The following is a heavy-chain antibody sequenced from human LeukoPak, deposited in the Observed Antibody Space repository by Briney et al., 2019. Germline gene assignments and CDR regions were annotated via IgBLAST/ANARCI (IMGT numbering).Heavy chain of an antibody. J-gene: IGHJ4*02. CDR1: GFTFNKYA. Sequence: PGGSLRLSCAASGFTFNKYAITWVRQAPGKGLEWVSFTSGSGSKIEYADSVKGRFTVSRDSYKNTLYLQMSSLRVEDTAVYYCAKDRLGYCSGGHCSTNVLFDVWGQGTLVTVSS. V-gene: IGHV3-23*01. D-gene: IGHD2-15*01. CDR3: AKDRLGYCSGGHCSTNVLFDV. CDR2: TSGSGSKI.